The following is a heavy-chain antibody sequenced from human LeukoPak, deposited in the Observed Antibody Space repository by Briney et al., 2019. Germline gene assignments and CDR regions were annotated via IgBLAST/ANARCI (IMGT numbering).Heavy chain of an antibody. J-gene: IGHJ4*02. D-gene: IGHD3-22*01. V-gene: IGHV1-18*01. CDR2: ISAYNGNT. CDR1: GYTFTSYG. CDR3: ARDRAQRITMTLYYFDY. Sequence: ASVKVSCKASGYTFTSYGISWVRQAPGQGLEWMGWISAYNGNTNYAQKLQGRVTMTTDTSTSTAYMELRSLRSDDTAVYYCARDRAQRITMTLYYFDYWGQGTLVTVSS.